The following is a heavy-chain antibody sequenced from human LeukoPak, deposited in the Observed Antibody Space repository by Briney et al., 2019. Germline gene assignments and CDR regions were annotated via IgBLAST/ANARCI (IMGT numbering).Heavy chain of an antibody. D-gene: IGHD1-26*01. Sequence: PSQTLSLTCTVSGDSITSGDYYWSWLRQPPGKGLEWVAYMHYTGTTYYNSSLKSRLTISVDASKNQFSLRLSFVTAADTAMYYCARHLSGSSWFDPWGQGTLVTVSS. CDR3: ARHLSGSSWFDP. V-gene: IGHV4-30-4*08. J-gene: IGHJ5*02. CDR2: MHYTGTT. CDR1: GDSITSGDYY.